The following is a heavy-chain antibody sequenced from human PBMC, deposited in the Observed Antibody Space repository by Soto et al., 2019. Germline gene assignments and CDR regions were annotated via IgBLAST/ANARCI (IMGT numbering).Heavy chain of an antibody. Sequence: QVQLVQSGAEVKKPGSSVKVSCKASGDTFSFYTINWVRQAPGLGLEWVGRINPILSMSNYAQKFQGRVTMTAAKSTNTAYMELRSLRSEDTAMYYCATGYGSGYRALDYWGQGALVTVSS. J-gene: IGHJ4*02. CDR3: ATGYGSGYRALDY. CDR2: INPILSMS. CDR1: GDTFSFYT. V-gene: IGHV1-69*02. D-gene: IGHD3-10*01.